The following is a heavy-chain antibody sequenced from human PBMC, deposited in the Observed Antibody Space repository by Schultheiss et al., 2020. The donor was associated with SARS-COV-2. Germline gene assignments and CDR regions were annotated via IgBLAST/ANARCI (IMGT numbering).Heavy chain of an antibody. V-gene: IGHV4-59*12. CDR3: ARDRGTMIGIRFDY. CDR1: GGSISSYY. D-gene: IGHD3-10*02. J-gene: IGHJ4*02. CDR2: IYHSGST. Sequence: SETLSLTCTVSGGSISSYYWSWIRQPPGKGLEWIGYIYHSGSTYYNPSLKSRVTISVDTSKNQFSLKLSSVTAADTAVYYCARDRGTMIGIRFDYWGQGTLVTVSS.